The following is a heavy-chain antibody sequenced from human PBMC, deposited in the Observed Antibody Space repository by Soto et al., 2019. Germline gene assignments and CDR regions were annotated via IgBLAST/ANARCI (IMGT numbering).Heavy chain of an antibody. Sequence: TGGSLRLSCAASGFTVSSYHMSWVRQAPGKGLEWVSVIYSAGSADFADPVKGRFTISRDNSKNTLYLQMSSLRAEDTAVYYCARVYSSSYHYFDYWGQGTLVTVSS. CDR2: IYSAGSA. V-gene: IGHV3-66*01. CDR1: GFTVSSYH. CDR3: ARVYSSSYHYFDY. J-gene: IGHJ4*02. D-gene: IGHD6-13*01.